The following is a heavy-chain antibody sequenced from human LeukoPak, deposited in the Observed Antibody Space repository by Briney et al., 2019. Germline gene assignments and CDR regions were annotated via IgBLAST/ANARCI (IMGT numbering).Heavy chain of an antibody. Sequence: GESLKISCKGSGYSFTTHWIGWVRQMPGKGLEWMGIIYPDDSNTRYSPSFQGQVTISADKSISTAYLQWSSLKASDTAMYYCARPSDPYCSSTSCDTYYFDYWGQGTLVTVSS. V-gene: IGHV5-51*01. CDR1: GYSFTTHW. CDR3: ARPSDPYCSSTSCDTYYFDY. J-gene: IGHJ4*02. D-gene: IGHD2-2*01. CDR2: IYPDDSNT.